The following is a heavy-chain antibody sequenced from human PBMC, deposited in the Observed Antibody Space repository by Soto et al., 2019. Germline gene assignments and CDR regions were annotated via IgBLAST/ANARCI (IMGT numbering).Heavy chain of an antibody. CDR2: ISDDGSTA. CDR3: ARGPRVSSTGTGAH. CDR1: GFTFNAYW. D-gene: IGHD1-1*01. V-gene: IGHV3-74*01. Sequence: GSLRLSCAVSGFTFNAYWMHWVRQVPGKGLTWVSRISDDGSTATYADSVKGRFVISRDNAKNSLYLEMNTLRADDSGLYYCARGPRVSSTGTGAHWGRGTLVTVSS. J-gene: IGHJ4*02.